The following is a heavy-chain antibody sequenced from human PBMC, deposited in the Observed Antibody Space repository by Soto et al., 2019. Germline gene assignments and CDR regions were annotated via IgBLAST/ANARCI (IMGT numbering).Heavy chain of an antibody. J-gene: IGHJ4*02. V-gene: IGHV4-34*01. D-gene: IGHD1-1*01. Sequence: SETLSLTCAVSGGSFSGYYWSWIRQPPGKGLEWIGAINNRGSDYNPSLKSRVAMSVDTPKNQFSLKLSSLTAEDTAIYYCVKDNNWNDPGWGQGTLVTVSS. CDR1: GGSFSGYY. CDR3: VKDNNWNDPG. CDR2: INNRGS.